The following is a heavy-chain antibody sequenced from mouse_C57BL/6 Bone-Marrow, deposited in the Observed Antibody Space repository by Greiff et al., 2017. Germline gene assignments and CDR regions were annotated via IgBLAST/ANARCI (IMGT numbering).Heavy chain of an antibody. CDR1: GYTFPSYW. J-gene: IGHJ3*01. CDR2: IHPNSGST. Sequence: FPLQQPGAELVKPGASVTLSCKASGYTFPSYWMHWVKQRPGQGIEWIGMIHPNSGSTNYNEKFKSKATLTVDKSSSTAYMQLSSLTSEDSAVYYCARVCWFAYWGQGTLVTVSA. CDR3: ARVCWFAY. V-gene: IGHV1-64*01.